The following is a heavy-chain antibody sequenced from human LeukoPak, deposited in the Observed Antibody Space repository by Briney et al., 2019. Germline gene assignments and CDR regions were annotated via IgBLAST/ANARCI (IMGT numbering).Heavy chain of an antibody. CDR2: IYYTGST. J-gene: IGHJ4*02. D-gene: IGHD3-22*01. V-gene: IGHV4-61*05. CDR3: ASSYFYDGNRYFDY. CDR1: GDSIRSTSYY. Sequence: KPSETLSLTCTVSGDSIRSTSYYWAWIRQPPGKGLEWIGYIYYTGSTNSNPSLKSRLTISLDTSKKQFSLKLSSVTAADTAIYYCASSYFYDGNRYFDYWGQGALVTVSS.